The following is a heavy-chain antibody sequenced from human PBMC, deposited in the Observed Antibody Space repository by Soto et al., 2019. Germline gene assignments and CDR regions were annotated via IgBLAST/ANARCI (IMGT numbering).Heavy chain of an antibody. CDR1: GGSISSGDYY. D-gene: IGHD3-22*01. Sequence: SETLSLTCTVSGGSISSGDYYWSWIRQPPGKGLEWIGYIYYSGSTYYNPSLKSRVTISVDTSKNQFSLKLSSVTAADTAVYYCARGSYYYDRTGYYHYWGQGTVVTVYS. CDR2: IYYSGST. V-gene: IGHV4-30-4*01. CDR3: ARGSYYYDRTGYYHY. J-gene: IGHJ4*02.